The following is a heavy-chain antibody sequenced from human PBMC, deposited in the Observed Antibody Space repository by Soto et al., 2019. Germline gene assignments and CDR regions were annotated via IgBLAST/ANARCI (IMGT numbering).Heavy chain of an antibody. Sequence: ASVKVSCKASGYGFTSFGINWVRRAPGQGLEWVGWMSTYNENIVYAQKFQGRVVMTMDAATNTAYLDLGPLRSDDTALYYCAKDAHEAAPSDVCGQGTLVTLSS. J-gene: IGHJ3*01. CDR1: GYGFTSFG. CDR2: MSTYNENI. V-gene: IGHV1-18*01. CDR3: AKDAHEAAPSDV. D-gene: IGHD2-15*01.